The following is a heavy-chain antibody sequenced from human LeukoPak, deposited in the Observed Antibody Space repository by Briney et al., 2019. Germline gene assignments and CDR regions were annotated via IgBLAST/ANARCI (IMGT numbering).Heavy chain of an antibody. J-gene: IGHJ4*02. D-gene: IGHD6-6*01. CDR2: IYYSGST. Sequence: SETLSLTCTVSGGSMSSSSYYWGWIRQPPGKGLEWIGSIYYSGSTYQNPSLKSRVTISSDSSKNQFSLKLNSVTATDTAVYYCARMSFVRGSSLDYWGQGILVTVSS. CDR1: GGSMSSSSYY. CDR3: ARMSFVRGSSLDY. V-gene: IGHV4-39*01.